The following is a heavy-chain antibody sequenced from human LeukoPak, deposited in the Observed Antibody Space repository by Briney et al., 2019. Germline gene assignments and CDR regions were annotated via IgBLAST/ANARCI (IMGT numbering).Heavy chain of an antibody. V-gene: IGHV1-8*03. J-gene: IGHJ5*02. Sequence: ASVKVSCKASGYTFTNYDIHCVRQATGQGLEWMGWMNPSSGNTGYAQNFQGRITITRNTSISTAYMELSSLRSEDTAVYYCARTQHLVLRSPLDPWGQGTLVTVSS. CDR1: GYTFTNYD. D-gene: IGHD6-13*01. CDR3: ARTQHLVLRSPLDP. CDR2: MNPSSGNT.